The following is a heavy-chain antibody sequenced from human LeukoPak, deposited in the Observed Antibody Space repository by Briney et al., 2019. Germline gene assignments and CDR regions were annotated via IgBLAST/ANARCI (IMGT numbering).Heavy chain of an antibody. V-gene: IGHV1-69*04. D-gene: IGHD3-16*01. CDR2: IIPVLGTT. CDR1: GGTFSSEA. CDR3: AREERSRPMSYYFDV. Sequence: GASVKVSCKTPGGTFSSEAISWVRQAPGQGLEWMGRIIPVLGTTIYAQRFQGRLTITADKSTGTAYMELSSLRDEDTAVFFSAREERSRPMSYYFDVWGQGTLVTVSS. J-gene: IGHJ4*01.